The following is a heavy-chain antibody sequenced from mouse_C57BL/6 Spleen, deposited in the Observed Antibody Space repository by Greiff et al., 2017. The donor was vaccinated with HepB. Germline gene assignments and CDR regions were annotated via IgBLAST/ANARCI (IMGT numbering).Heavy chain of an antibody. D-gene: IGHD2-4*01. V-gene: IGHV5-17*01. CDR1: GFTFSDYG. CDR2: ISSGSSTI. J-gene: IGHJ1*03. Sequence: EVMLVESGGGLVKPGGSLKLSCAASGFTFSDYGMHWVRQAPETGLEWVAYISSGSSTIYYADTVKGRFTISRDNAKNTLFLQMTSLRSEDAAMYYCARIRYDYDGDWYFDVLGTGTTVTVSS. CDR3: ARIRYDYDGDWYFDV.